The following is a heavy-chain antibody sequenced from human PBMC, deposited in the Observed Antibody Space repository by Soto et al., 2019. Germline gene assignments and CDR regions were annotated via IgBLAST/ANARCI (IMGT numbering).Heavy chain of an antibody. V-gene: IGHV3-7*04. J-gene: IGHJ3*02. CDR2: IKPDGSER. D-gene: IGHD3-22*01. Sequence: GGSLRLSCAASGFTFSSYWMSWVRQAPGKGLEWVANIKPDGSERWYVDSVKGRFTISRDNAENSLYLQMNSLRAEDTAVYYCARGDYYDSSGPFSDAFDIWGQGTLVTVSS. CDR3: ARGDYYDSSGPFSDAFDI. CDR1: GFTFSSYW.